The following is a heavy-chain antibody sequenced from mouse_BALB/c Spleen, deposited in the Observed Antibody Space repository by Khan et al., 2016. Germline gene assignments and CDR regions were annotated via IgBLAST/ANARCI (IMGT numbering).Heavy chain of an antibody. CDR2: IDPANGNT. CDR3: ARGLYYYGSSYYAMDY. CDR1: GFNIKDTY. J-gene: IGHJ4*01. V-gene: IGHV14-3*02. Sequence: VQLKPSGAESVKPGASVKLSCTATGFNIKDTYMYWVKQRPEQGLEWIGRIDPANGNTKYVPKFQGKATITADTSSNTAYLQLSSLTSEDTAVYYCARGLYYYGSSYYAMDYWGQGTSVTVSS. D-gene: IGHD1-1*01.